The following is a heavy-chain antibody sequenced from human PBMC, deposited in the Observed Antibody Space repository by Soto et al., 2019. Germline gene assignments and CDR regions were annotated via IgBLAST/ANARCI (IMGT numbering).Heavy chain of an antibody. D-gene: IGHD6-19*01. CDR2: MNPSSGKT. CDR3: STWGRDGWYTGFF. CDR1: GYTLTDYD. Sequence: QVQLVQSGAEVKTPGASVKVSCKASGYTLTDYDINWVRQAPGQGLEWVGRMNPSSGKTDYAQNFQARVTMTRDTSISTAYQELSNQGYEDTAVFYCSTWGRDGWYTGFFWGQGTRVTVAS. J-gene: IGHJ4*02. V-gene: IGHV1-8*01.